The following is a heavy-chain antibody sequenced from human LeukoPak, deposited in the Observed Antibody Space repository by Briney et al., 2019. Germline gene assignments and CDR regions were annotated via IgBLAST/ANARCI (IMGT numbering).Heavy chain of an antibody. J-gene: IGHJ3*02. V-gene: IGHV3-23*01. CDR2: ISSGGPTT. CDR1: GFTSSSYG. D-gene: IGHD3-22*01. CDR3: AKLLGYYYDSSGYSNHDAFDI. Sequence: GGSLRPSCAASGFTSSSYGMSWVRQTPGKGLEWVSTISSGGPTTYYADSVKGRFTISRDDSKNTLYLQMNTLRAEDTAVYYCAKLLGYYYDSSGYSNHDAFDIWGQGTMVTVSS.